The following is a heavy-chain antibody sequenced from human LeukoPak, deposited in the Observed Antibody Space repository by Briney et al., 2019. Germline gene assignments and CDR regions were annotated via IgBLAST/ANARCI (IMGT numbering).Heavy chain of an antibody. J-gene: IGHJ6*02. D-gene: IGHD5-12*01. CDR3: ARESVATSIYYYGMDV. V-gene: IGHV3-30*04. CDR2: ISYDGSNK. CDR1: GFTFSSYA. Sequence: PGGSLRLSCAASGFTFSSYAMHWVRQAPGKGLEWVADISYDGSNKYYADSVKGRFTISRDNSKNTLYLQMNSLRAEDTAVYYCARESVATSIYYYGMDVWGQGTTVTVSS.